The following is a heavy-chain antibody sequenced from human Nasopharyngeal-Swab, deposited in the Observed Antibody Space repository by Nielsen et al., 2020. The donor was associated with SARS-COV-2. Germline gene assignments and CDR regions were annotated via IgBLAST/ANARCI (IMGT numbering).Heavy chain of an antibody. Sequence: GSLKISCAASGFTFSSYSMNWVRQAPGKGLEWVSYISSSSSTIYYADSVKGRFTISRDNAKNSLYLQMNSLRAEDTAVYYCARADRITMIVVAIDYWGQGTLVTVSS. J-gene: IGHJ4*02. D-gene: IGHD3-22*01. CDR2: ISSSSSTI. V-gene: IGHV3-48*01. CDR3: ARADRITMIVVAIDY. CDR1: GFTFSSYS.